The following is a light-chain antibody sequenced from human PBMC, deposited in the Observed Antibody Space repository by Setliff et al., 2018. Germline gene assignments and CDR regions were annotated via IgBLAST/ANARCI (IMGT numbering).Light chain of an antibody. CDR2: QVS. J-gene: IGLJ1*01. CDR3: SSYRSRSYV. CDR1: SSDIGGYNH. Sequence: QSALTQPASVSGSPGQSITISCTGTSSDIGGYNHVSWYQQHPGEAPKLMIYQVSNRPSGVSYRFSGSKSGNMASLTISGLQAEDEADYYCSSYRSRSYVFGTGTKVTV. V-gene: IGLV2-14*01.